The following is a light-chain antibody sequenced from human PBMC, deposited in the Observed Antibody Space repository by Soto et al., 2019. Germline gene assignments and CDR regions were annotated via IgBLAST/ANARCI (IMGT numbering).Light chain of an antibody. Sequence: EIVLTHSPGTLSLSPGERATLSFRASQSVSSYLAWYQQKPGQAPRLLIYGASSRATGIPDRFSGSGSGTDFTLTISRLEPEDFAVYYCQQYNNSLWTFGQGTKVDIK. V-gene: IGKV3-20*01. CDR3: QQYNNSLWT. J-gene: IGKJ1*01. CDR2: GAS. CDR1: QSVSSY.